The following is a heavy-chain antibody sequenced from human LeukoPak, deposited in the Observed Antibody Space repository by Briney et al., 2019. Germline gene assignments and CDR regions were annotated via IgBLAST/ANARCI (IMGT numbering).Heavy chain of an antibody. Sequence: ASVKVSCKASGGTFSSYAISWVRQAPGQGLEWMGGIIPIFGTANYAQKFQGRVTITTDESTSTAYMELSSLRSEDTAVYYCARDRGIFGVVPNWFDPWGQGTLVTVSS. D-gene: IGHD3-3*01. CDR1: GGTFSSYA. CDR3: ARDRGIFGVVPNWFDP. J-gene: IGHJ5*02. V-gene: IGHV1-69*05. CDR2: IIPIFGTA.